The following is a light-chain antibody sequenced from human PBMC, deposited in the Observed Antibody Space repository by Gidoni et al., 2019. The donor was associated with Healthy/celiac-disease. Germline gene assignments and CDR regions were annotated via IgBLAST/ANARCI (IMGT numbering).Light chain of an antibody. CDR2: QDS. CDR3: QAWDSSTAHV. J-gene: IGLJ1*01. Sequence: SYELTQPPSVSVSPGQTASITCSGDKLGDKYACWYQQQPGQSPVLVIYQDSKRPSGIPERFSGSNSGNTATLTISGTQAMDEADYYCQAWDSSTAHVFGTGTKVTVL. CDR1: KLGDKY. V-gene: IGLV3-1*01.